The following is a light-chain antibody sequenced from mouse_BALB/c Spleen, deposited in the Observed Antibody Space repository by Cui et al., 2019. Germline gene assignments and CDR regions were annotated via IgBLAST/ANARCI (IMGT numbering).Light chain of an antibody. V-gene: IGKV17-121*01. CDR3: LQSDNLPYT. Sequence: ETTVTQSPASLSMAIGEKVTIRCITSTVIDDDMNWYQQKPGEPPKLLISEGNTLRPGVPSRFSSSGYGTDFVFTIENMLSEDVADYYCLQSDNLPYTFGGGTKLEIK. CDR1: TVIDDD. J-gene: IGKJ2*01. CDR2: EGN.